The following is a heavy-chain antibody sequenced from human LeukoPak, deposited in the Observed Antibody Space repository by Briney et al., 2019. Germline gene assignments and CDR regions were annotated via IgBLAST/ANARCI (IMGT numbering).Heavy chain of an antibody. Sequence: PGGSLRLSCAASGFSFSSYEMNWVRQAPGKWLEWVSYISSSGSTIYYADSVKGRFTISRDNAKNSLYLQMNSLRAEDTAVYYCARDTGGLRYFDWSRYYFDYWGQGTLVTVSS. V-gene: IGHV3-48*03. CDR1: GFSFSSYE. J-gene: IGHJ4*02. CDR3: ARDTGGLRYFDWSRYYFDY. CDR2: ISSSGSTI. D-gene: IGHD3-9*01.